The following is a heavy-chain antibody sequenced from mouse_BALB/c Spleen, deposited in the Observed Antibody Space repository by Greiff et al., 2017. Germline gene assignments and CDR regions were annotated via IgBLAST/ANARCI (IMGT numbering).Heavy chain of an antibody. J-gene: IGHJ1*01. CDR1: GFTFSSYA. CDR2: ISSGGST. D-gene: IGHD1-1*01. V-gene: IGHV5-6-5*01. CDR3: ARGGGSSYLYFDV. Sequence: DVKLVESGGGLVKPGGSLKLSCAASGFTFSSYAMSWVRQTPEKRLEWVASISSGGSTYYPDSVKGRFTISRDNARNILYLQMSSLRSEDTAMYYCARGGGSSYLYFDVWGAGTTVTVSS.